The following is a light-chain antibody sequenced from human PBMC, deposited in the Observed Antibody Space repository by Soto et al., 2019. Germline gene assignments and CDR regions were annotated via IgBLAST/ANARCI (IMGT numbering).Light chain of an antibody. V-gene: IGLV2-8*01. CDR1: SSDVGGYNY. CDR2: EVS. J-gene: IGLJ3*02. Sequence: QSALTQPPSASGSPGPSVTISCTGTSSDVGGYNYVSWYQQHPGKAPKLIIYEVSKWPSGIPDRFPGSKSGNTASLTVSGLQAEDEADYYCNAYAGSNNWVFGGGTKLTVL. CDR3: NAYAGSNNWV.